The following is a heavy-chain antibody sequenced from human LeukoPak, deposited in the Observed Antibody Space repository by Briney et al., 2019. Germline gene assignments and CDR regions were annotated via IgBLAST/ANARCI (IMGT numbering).Heavy chain of an antibody. V-gene: IGHV3-23*01. Sequence: PGGSLRLSCAASGFIFSSYGMSWVRQAPGKGLEWVSAISGSGGSTYYADSVKGRFTISRDNSKNTLYLQMNSLRAEDTAVYYCAKEQLVVTQYFQHWGQGTLVTVSS. CDR3: AKEQLVVTQYFQH. CDR1: GFIFSSYG. J-gene: IGHJ1*01. D-gene: IGHD3-22*01. CDR2: ISGSGGST.